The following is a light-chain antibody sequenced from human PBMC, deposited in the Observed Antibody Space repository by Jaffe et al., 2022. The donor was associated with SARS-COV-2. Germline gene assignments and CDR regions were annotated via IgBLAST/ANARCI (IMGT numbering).Light chain of an antibody. CDR2: WAS. Sequence: DIVMTQSPDSLAVSLGERATINCKSSQSVLYSSNNKNYLAWFQQKPGQPPKLLIYWASTRESGVPDRFSGSGSGSDFTLTISSLQAEDVAVYFCQQYYSPLPTFGQGTKVEIK. J-gene: IGKJ1*01. CDR1: QSVLYSSNNKNY. CDR3: QQYYSPLPT. V-gene: IGKV4-1*01.